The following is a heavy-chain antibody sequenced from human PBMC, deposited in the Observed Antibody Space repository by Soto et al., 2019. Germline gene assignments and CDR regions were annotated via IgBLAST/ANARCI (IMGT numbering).Heavy chain of an antibody. V-gene: IGHV1-24*01. CDR2: FDPEDGET. J-gene: IGHJ3*02. CDR1: GYTFTSYG. Sequence: QVQLVQSGAEVKKPGASVKVSCKASGYTFTSYGISWVRQAPGQGLEWMGGFDPEDGETIYAQKFQGRVTMTEDTSTDTAYMELSSLRSEDTAVYYCATGHYGSGSVEGIDIWGQGTMVTVSS. CDR3: ATGHYGSGSVEGIDI. D-gene: IGHD3-10*01.